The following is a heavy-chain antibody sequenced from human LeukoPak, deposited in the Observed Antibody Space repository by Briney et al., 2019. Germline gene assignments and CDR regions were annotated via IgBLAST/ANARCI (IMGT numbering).Heavy chain of an antibody. CDR3: ARRSRYCSSTSCYRSVDTAMVNYYYYGMDV. CDR2: IWYDGSNK. D-gene: IGHD2-2*02. Sequence: GGSLRLSCAASGFTFSSYGMHWVRQAPGKGLERVAVIWYDGSNKYYADSVKGRFTISRDNSKNTLYLQMNSLRAEDTAVYYCARRSRYCSSTSCYRSVDTAMVNYYYYGMDVWGQGTTVTVSS. V-gene: IGHV3-33*01. J-gene: IGHJ6*02. CDR1: GFTFSSYG.